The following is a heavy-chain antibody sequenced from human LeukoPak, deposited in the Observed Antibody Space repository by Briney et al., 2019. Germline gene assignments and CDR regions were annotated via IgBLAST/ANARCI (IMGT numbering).Heavy chain of an antibody. V-gene: IGHV1-18*01. CDR2: ISAYNGNT. Sequence: ASVTVSCTASGYTFTSYGISWVRQAPGQGLEWMGWISAYNGNTNYAQKLQGRVTMTTDTSTSTAYMELRSLRSDDTAVYYCARRLTDSSGYYPYYYYGMDVWGQGTTVTVSS. CDR3: ARRLTDSSGYYPYYYYGMDV. J-gene: IGHJ6*02. CDR1: GYTFTSYG. D-gene: IGHD3-22*01.